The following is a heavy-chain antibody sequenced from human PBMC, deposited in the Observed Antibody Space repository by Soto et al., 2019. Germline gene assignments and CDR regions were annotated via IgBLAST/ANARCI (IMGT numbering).Heavy chain of an antibody. CDR1: GCSVTSGSYY. J-gene: IGHJ3*02. CDR3: ARQRRGRDGYNYAFDI. D-gene: IGHD5-12*01. CDR2: ISYTGRT. V-gene: IGHV4-61*01. Sequence: XETLSLTCIVAGCSVTSGSYYWTWLRQPPGKGLEWIGYISYTGRTKYNPSLKSRVTISVDTSKTQFSLKLSSVTAADTAVYYCARQRRGRDGYNYAFDISGQGTMVTVSS.